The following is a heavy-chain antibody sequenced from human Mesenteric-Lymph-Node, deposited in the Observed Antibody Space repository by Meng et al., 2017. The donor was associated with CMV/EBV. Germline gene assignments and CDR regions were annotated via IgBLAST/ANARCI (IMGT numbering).Heavy chain of an antibody. CDR2: IFWDDDT. CDR3: AHAPWQQLVAWFDP. V-gene: IGHV2-5*02. Sequence: FTRISFSTSGVGVGWIRQPPGKALEWLALIFWDDDTRYNPSLKNRLTITKDTSKSQVVLTMTNMDPVDTATYYCAHAPWQQLVAWFDPWGQGTLVTVSS. D-gene: IGHD6-13*01. J-gene: IGHJ5*02. CDR1: RISFSTSGVG.